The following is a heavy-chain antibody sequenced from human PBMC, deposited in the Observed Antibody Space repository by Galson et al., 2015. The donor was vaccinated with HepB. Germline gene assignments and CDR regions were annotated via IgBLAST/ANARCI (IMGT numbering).Heavy chain of an antibody. CDR2: IWDDGSKK. CDR1: GFIFSNYG. D-gene: IGHD6-13*01. V-gene: IGHV3-33*01. Sequence: SLRLSCAASGFIFSNYGMHWVRQVPGKGLEWVAVIWDDGSKKFYGDSVKGRFTMSKDNSKDTVYLQMNSLRAEDTAVYYCARVGRSWSVDYWGQGTLVIVSS. CDR3: ARVGRSWSVDY. J-gene: IGHJ4*02.